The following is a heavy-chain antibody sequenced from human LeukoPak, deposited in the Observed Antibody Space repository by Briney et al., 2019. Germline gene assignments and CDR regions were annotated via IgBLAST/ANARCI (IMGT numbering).Heavy chain of an antibody. D-gene: IGHD2-21*02. Sequence: ASVKVSCKASGSTFTSYYMHWVRQAPGQGLEWMGIINPSGGSTSYAQKFQGRVTMTRDMSTSTVYMELSSLRSEDTAVYYCARELAYCGGDCYSGKTAFDYWGQGTLVTVSS. V-gene: IGHV1-46*01. CDR2: INPSGGST. CDR1: GSTFTSYY. J-gene: IGHJ4*02. CDR3: ARELAYCGGDCYSGKTAFDY.